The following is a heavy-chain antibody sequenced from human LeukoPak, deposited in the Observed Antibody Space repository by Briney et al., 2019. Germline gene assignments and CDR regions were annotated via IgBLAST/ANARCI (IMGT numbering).Heavy chain of an antibody. CDR2: INSDGSST. D-gene: IGHD3-10*01. J-gene: IGHJ3*02. CDR1: GFTFSSYW. Sequence: GGSLRLSCAASGFTFSSYWMHWVRQVPGKGLVWVSRINSDGSSTSYGVSVKGRFTISRDNAKNTLYVQMHSLRAGDTAVYYGSTGSGHAFDIWGRGTMVTVSS. V-gene: IGHV3-74*01. CDR3: STGSGHAFDI.